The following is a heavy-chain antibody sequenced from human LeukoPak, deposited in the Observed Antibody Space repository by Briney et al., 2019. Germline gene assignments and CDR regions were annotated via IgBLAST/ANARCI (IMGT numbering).Heavy chain of an antibody. CDR1: GGSISTNLYY. CDR2: IYYSGTT. D-gene: IGHD2/OR15-2a*01. V-gene: IGHV4-39*01. J-gene: IGHJ4*02. Sequence: PSETLSLTCTVSGGSISTNLYYWVWIRQPPGKGLEWIATIYYSGTTYYNPSLKSRVTISIDTSKNQFSLKLSSVTAADTAVYYCARLNISPSFDYWGQGTLVTVSS. CDR3: ARLNISPSFDY.